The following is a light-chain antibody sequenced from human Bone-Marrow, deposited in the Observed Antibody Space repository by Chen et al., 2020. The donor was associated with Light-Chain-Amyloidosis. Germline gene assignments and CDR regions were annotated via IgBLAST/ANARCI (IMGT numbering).Light chain of an antibody. Sequence: QSALTQPASVAGSPGQSITISCTGTSGDVGTYNYVSWYQQHPGKAPNVMIYAVSIRPSGVSNRFSGSKAGNTASLTISGLQAEDEADYYCSSFTSSSSYVFGPGTKVTVL. V-gene: IGLV2-14*01. J-gene: IGLJ1*01. CDR3: SSFTSSSSYV. CDR1: SGDVGTYNY. CDR2: AVS.